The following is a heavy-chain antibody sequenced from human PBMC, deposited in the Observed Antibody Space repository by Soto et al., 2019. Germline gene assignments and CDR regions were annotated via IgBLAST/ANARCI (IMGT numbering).Heavy chain of an antibody. CDR3: ARDSYDFSFDP. CDR2: IYSGGST. D-gene: IGHD3-3*01. J-gene: IGHJ5*02. Sequence: GGSLRLSCAASGFTVSSNYMSWVRQAPGKGLEWVSVIYSGGSTYYADSVKGRFTISRDNSKNTLYLQMNSLRAEDTAVYYCARDSYDFSFDPWGQGTLVTVSS. V-gene: IGHV3-53*01. CDR1: GFTVSSNY.